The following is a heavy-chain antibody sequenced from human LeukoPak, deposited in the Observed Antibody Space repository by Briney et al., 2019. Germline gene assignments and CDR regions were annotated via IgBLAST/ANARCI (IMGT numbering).Heavy chain of an antibody. J-gene: IGHJ4*02. CDR1: GGSISSYY. CDR3: AILIAAAGIFDY. V-gene: IGHV4-59*08. CDR2: IYYSGST. D-gene: IGHD6-13*01. Sequence: PSETLSLTCTLSGGSISSYYWSWIRQPPGKGLEWIGYIYYSGSTNYNPSLKSRVTISVDTSKNQFSLKLSSVTAADTAVYYCAILIAAAGIFDYWGQGTLVTVSS.